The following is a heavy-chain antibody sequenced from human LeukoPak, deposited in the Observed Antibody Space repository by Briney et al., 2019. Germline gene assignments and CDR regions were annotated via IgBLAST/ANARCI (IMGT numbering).Heavy chain of an antibody. D-gene: IGHD3-10*01. J-gene: IGHJ4*02. CDR3: ARDRAYGTMVRGADY. Sequence: GSLRLSCAASGFTFSSYAMHWVRQAPGKGLEWVAVISYDGSNKYYADSVKGRFTISRDNSKNTLYLQMNSLRAEDTAVYYCARDRAYGTMVRGADYWGQGTLVTVSS. CDR1: GFTFSSYA. CDR2: ISYDGSNK. V-gene: IGHV3-30-3*01.